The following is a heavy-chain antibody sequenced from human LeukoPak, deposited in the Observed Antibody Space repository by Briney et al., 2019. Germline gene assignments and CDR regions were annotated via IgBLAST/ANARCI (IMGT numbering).Heavy chain of an antibody. CDR3: ARDGENHYYDY. J-gene: IGHJ4*02. D-gene: IGHD7-27*01. CDR2: ISGSGGGT. CDR1: GFTFSSHG. Sequence: PGGSLRLSCAASGFTFSSHGMSWVRQAPGKGLEWVSGISGSGGGTFYADSVRGRFTISRDNSKNTVYLQMNSLRAEDTAVYYCARDGENHYYDYWGQGTLVTVST. V-gene: IGHV3-23*01.